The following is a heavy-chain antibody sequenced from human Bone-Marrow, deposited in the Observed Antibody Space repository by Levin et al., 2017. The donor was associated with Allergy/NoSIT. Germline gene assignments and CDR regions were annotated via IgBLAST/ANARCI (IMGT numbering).Heavy chain of an antibody. V-gene: IGHV3-23*01. CDR2: ISGSGGST. Sequence: SCAASGFTFSSYAMSWVRQAPGKGLEWVSAISGSGGSTYYADSVKGRFTISRDNSKNTLYLQMNSLRAEDTAVYYCAKHYYDSSGYYYDPYYFDYWGQGTLVTVSS. CDR3: AKHYYDSSGYYYDPYYFDY. D-gene: IGHD3-22*01. J-gene: IGHJ4*02. CDR1: GFTFSSYA.